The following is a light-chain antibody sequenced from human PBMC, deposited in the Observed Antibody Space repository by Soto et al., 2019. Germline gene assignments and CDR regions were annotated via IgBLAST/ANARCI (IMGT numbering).Light chain of an antibody. V-gene: IGLV4-69*01. CDR1: SGHSDYA. CDR2: VTSDGSH. Sequence: QPVLTQSPSASASPGASVKLTCTLSSGHSDYAIAWHQQQPEKGPRYLMKVTSDGSHTKGDGIPDRFSASSSGADRYLTIASLRADDDADYYCQAWGTGGVFGGGTKLTVL. CDR3: QAWGTGGV. J-gene: IGLJ3*02.